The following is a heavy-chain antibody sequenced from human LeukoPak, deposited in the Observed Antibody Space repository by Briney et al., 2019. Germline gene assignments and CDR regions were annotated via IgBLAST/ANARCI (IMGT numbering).Heavy chain of an antibody. CDR1: GFTFSSYA. CDR3: AKSTGTGDFDY. D-gene: IGHD1-1*01. V-gene: IGHV3-23*01. J-gene: IGHJ4*02. CDR2: ITGSGGST. Sequence: GGSLRLSCAASGFTFSSYAMSWVRQAPGKGLEWVSAITGSGGSTYYADSVKGRFTISRDNSKNTLYLQMDSLRADATAVYYCAKSTGTGDFDYWGQGTLVTVSS.